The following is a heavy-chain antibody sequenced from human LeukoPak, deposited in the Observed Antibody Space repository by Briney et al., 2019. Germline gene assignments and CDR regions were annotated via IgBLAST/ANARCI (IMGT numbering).Heavy chain of an antibody. CDR1: GFTFTTYW. CDR3: ARDLRGFGEWNYMDV. CDR2: IKQDGSEQ. D-gene: IGHD3-10*01. J-gene: IGHJ6*03. V-gene: IGHV3-7*01. Sequence: GGSLRLSCAASGFTFTTYWMGWVRQAPGKGLEWVANIKQDGSEQYYVDSVKGRFTISRDNAKNSLYLQMNSLRAEDTAVYYCARDLRGFGEWNYMDVWGKGTTVTVSS.